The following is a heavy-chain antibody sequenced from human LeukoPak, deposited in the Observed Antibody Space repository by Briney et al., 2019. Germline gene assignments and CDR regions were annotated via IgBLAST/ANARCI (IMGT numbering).Heavy chain of an antibody. J-gene: IGHJ5*02. V-gene: IGHV1-69*05. Sequence: GASVKVSCKTSGGTFNNSAISWVRQAPGQGLEWLGGIMPLFGTAGYAQKFQGRVTITKDESTRTVYLELTSLTSDDTAVYYCARGGATIAWFDPWGQGTLVTVSS. CDR3: ARGGATIAWFDP. CDR2: IMPLFGTA. D-gene: IGHD5-12*01. CDR1: GGTFNNSA.